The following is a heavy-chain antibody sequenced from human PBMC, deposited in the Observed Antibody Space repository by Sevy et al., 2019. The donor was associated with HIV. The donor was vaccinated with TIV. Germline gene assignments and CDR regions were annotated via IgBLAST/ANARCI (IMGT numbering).Heavy chain of an antibody. CDR1: GFTFSSYG. CDR3: AKADSSGYYYLDY. CDR2: ISYDGSNK. D-gene: IGHD3-22*01. Sequence: GGCLRLSCAASGFTFSSYGMHWVRQAPGKGLEWVAVISYDGSNKYYADSVKGRFTISRDNSKNTLYLQMNSLRAEDTAVYYCAKADSSGYYYLDYWGQGTLVTVSS. J-gene: IGHJ4*02. V-gene: IGHV3-30*18.